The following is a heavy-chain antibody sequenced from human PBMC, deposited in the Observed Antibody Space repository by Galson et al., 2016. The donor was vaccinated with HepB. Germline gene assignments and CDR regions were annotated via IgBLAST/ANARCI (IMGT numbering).Heavy chain of an antibody. D-gene: IGHD1-26*01. Sequence: SLRLSCAASGFTFSNHGMHWVRQAPGKGLECVAVIWADGGNKYYVDSVKGRFTISRDNSKNTVYLQMNSLRADDTAVYYCARDMYTGSYIIDYWGQETLVTVSS. CDR3: ARDMYTGSYIIDY. V-gene: IGHV3-33*01. J-gene: IGHJ4*02. CDR2: IWADGGNK. CDR1: GFTFSNHG.